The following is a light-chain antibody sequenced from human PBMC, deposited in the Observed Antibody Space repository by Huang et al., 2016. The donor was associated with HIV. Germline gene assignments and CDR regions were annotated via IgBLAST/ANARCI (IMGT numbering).Light chain of an antibody. J-gene: IGKJ1*01. CDR1: QSLVHSDGNTY. CDR3: MQGTHWQWT. V-gene: IGKV2-30*02. CDR2: KVS. Sequence: DVVMTQSPLSLPVTLGQPASISCRSSQSLVHSDGNTYLNWFQQRPGQSPRRLIYKVSIRDSGVPDRFSGSGSGTDFTLKISRVEAEDVGVYYCMQGTHWQWTFGQGTKVEIK.